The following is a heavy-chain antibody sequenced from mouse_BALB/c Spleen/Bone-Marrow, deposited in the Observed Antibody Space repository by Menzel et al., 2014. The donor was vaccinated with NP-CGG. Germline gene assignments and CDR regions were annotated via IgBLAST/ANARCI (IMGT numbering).Heavy chain of an antibody. CDR1: GFNIKDTY. CDR2: IDPANGNT. Sequence: EVQLQQSGAELVKPGALVKLSCTASGFNIKDTYMHWVKQRPEQGLEWLGRIDPANGNTKYDPKFQGKATITADTSSNTAYLQLSSLTSEDTAVYYCARWEYYAMDYWGQGTSVTVSA. CDR3: ARWEYYAMDY. V-gene: IGHV14-3*02. J-gene: IGHJ4*01. D-gene: IGHD4-1*01.